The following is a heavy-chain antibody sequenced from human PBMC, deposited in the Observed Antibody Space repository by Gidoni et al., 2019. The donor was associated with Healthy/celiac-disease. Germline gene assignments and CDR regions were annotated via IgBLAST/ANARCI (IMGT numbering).Heavy chain of an antibody. CDR1: GFTFSSYS. CDR2: ISSSSSTI. J-gene: IGHJ4*02. CDR3: ALYEEAVAGTSGY. Sequence: EVQLVESGGGLVQPGGSLRLSCAASGFTFSSYSMNWVRQAPGKGLEWVSYISSSSSTIYYADSVKGRFTISRDNAKNSLYLQMNSLRDEDTAVYYCALYEEAVAGTSGYWGQGTLVTVSS. V-gene: IGHV3-48*02. D-gene: IGHD6-19*01.